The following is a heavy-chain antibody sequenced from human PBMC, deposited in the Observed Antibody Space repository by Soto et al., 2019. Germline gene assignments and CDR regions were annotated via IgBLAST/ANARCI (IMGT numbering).Heavy chain of an antibody. D-gene: IGHD2-15*01. V-gene: IGHV4-31*03. J-gene: IGHJ4*02. CDR3: ARWVEVSLDYFDS. CDR2: MHHSGRT. Sequence: SETLSLTCTVSGAYMRTDYYYWSWVRQNPGKDLEWIGHMHHSGRTHYNPSLKSRVAISVDTSKNQFSLYLNSVTAADTAVYYCARWVEVSLDYFDSWGQGTPVTVS. CDR1: GAYMRTDYYY.